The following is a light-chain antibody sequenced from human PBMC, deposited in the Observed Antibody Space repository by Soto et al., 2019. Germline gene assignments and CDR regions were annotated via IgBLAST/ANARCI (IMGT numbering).Light chain of an antibody. CDR2: GAS. J-gene: IGKJ1*01. CDR1: QNISSN. V-gene: IGKV3-15*01. Sequence: EIVMTQSTATLSVSPGERATLSCRASQNISSNLAWYQQKPGQAPRVLIDGASTRATGIPARFSGSGSGTEFTLTISSLQSEDFAVYYCQQYNNWLWTFGQGTKVEIK. CDR3: QQYNNWLWT.